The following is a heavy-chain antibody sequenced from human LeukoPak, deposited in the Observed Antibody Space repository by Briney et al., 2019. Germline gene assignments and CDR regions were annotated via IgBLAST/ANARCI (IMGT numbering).Heavy chain of an antibody. CDR2: IYYSGST. D-gene: IGHD6-19*01. CDR1: GGSMNSYY. Sequence: SETLSLTCTVSGGSMNSYYWSWIRQPPGKGLEWIGYIYYSGSTNYNPSLKSRVTISVDTSKNQFSLKLSSVTAADTAVYYCARISSGWYYFDYWGQGTLVTVSS. V-gene: IGHV4-59*08. CDR3: ARISSGWYYFDY. J-gene: IGHJ4*02.